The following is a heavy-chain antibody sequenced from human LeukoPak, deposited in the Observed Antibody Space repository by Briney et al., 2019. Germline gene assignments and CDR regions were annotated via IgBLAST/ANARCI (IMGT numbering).Heavy chain of an antibody. J-gene: IGHJ2*01. V-gene: IGHV5-10-1*01. CDR3: ARLYFSYWYFDL. CDR1: GYSFTSYW. D-gene: IGHD2-8*01. Sequence: GESLKISCKGSGYSFTSYWISWVRQMPGKGLEWMGRIDPSDSYTNYSPSFQGHVTISVDRSISTAYLQWSSLKASDTAVYYCARLYFSYWYFDLWGRGTLVTVSS. CDR2: IDPSDSYT.